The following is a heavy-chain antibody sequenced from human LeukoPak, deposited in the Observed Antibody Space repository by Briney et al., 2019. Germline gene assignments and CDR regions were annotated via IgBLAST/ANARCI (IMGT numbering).Heavy chain of an antibody. V-gene: IGHV1-2*06. CDR3: ARFVSDYGDQYYFDY. CDR2: TNPNSGGT. J-gene: IGHJ4*02. CDR1: GYTFTGYY. D-gene: IGHD4-17*01. Sequence: ASVKVSCKASGYTFTGYYMHWVRQAPGQGLEWMGRTNPNSGGTNYAQKFQGRVTMTRDTSISTAYMELSRLRSDDTAVYYCARFVSDYGDQYYFDYWGQGTLVTVSS.